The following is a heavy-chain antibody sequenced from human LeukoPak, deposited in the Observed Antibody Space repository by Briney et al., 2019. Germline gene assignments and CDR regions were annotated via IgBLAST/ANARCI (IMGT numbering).Heavy chain of an antibody. D-gene: IGHD6-19*01. Sequence: ASVKVSCKASGYTFTGYYMHWVRQAPGQGLEWMGWINPNSGGTNYAQKFQGRVTMTRDTSISTAYMELRSLRSDDTAVYYCARDHAYSSGSDYWGQGTLVTVSS. V-gene: IGHV1-2*02. J-gene: IGHJ4*02. CDR2: INPNSGGT. CDR1: GYTFTGYY. CDR3: ARDHAYSSGSDY.